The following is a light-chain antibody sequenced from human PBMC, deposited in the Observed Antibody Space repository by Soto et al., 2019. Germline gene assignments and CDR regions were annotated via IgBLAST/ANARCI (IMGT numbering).Light chain of an antibody. J-gene: IGKJ3*01. CDR1: QSVRSY. CDR2: DAS. CDR3: QQRSNWPSSFT. V-gene: IGKV3-11*01. Sequence: EIVLTQSPATLSLSPGERATLSCRASQSVRSYLAWYQQKPGQAPRLLIYDASNRATGIPARFSGSGSGTDFTLTISSLEPEDFAVYYCQQRSNWPSSFTFGPGTKVDIK.